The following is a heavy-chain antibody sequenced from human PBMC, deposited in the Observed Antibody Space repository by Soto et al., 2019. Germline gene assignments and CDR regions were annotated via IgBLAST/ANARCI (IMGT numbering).Heavy chain of an antibody. CDR1: GYTFTSYG. CDR2: ISAYNGNT. D-gene: IGHD6-19*01. Sequence: ASVNVSCKASGYTFTSYGISWVRQAPGQGLEWMGWISAYNGNTNYAQKLQGRVTMTTDTSTSTAYMELRSLRSDDTAVYYCARTSSGWSYYYGMDVWGQGTTVTVSS. CDR3: ARTSSGWSYYYGMDV. J-gene: IGHJ6*02. V-gene: IGHV1-18*01.